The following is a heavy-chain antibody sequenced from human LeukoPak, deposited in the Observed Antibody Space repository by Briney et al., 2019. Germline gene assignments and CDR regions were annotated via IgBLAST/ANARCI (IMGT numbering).Heavy chain of an antibody. CDR1: GYTFTGYF. Sequence: ASVRVSCKASGYTFTGYFMHWVRQAPGQGLDWMGWINPNTGGTKYAQKFQGRVTMTRDTSIGTAYMELSTVTSDDTAVYFCARVHTTGYFSLDLGYWGQGTLVTVSS. CDR2: INPNTGGT. V-gene: IGHV1-2*02. D-gene: IGHD3-9*01. J-gene: IGHJ4*02. CDR3: ARVHTTGYFSLDLGY.